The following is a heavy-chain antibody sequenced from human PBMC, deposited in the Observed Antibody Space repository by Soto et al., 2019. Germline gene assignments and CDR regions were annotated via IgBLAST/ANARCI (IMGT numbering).Heavy chain of an antibody. CDR2: IGPSGSST. CDR1: GFTFGRYA. J-gene: IGHJ4*02. CDR3: ARTFYYDSTGYYRTFDY. V-gene: IGHV3-23*01. Sequence: EVQLLESGGGLVQPGGSLRLSCAVSGFTFGRYAMTWVRQAPGQGLEWVSVIGPSGSSTYYADSVKGRFTISGDNSKNTLYLHMNSLRAEDTAVYYCARTFYYDSTGYYRTFDYWGQGTRVTVSS. D-gene: IGHD3-22*01.